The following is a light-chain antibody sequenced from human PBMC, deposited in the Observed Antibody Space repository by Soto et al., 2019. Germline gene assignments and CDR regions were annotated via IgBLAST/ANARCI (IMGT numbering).Light chain of an antibody. V-gene: IGKV3-20*01. Sequence: EIVLTQSPGTLSLSPGERATVSCRASQSVTSSYLAWYQQKPGQAPRLLIYGASSRATGIPDRFSGSGSGTDFTLTISRLEPEDFAVYYCQQYGSSPWMFGQGTKVEIK. CDR2: GAS. J-gene: IGKJ1*01. CDR1: QSVTSSY. CDR3: QQYGSSPWM.